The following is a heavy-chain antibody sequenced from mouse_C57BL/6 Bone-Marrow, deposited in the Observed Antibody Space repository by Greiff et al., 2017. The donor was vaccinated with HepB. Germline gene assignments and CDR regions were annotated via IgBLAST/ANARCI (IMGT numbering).Heavy chain of an antibody. D-gene: IGHD2-4*01. Sequence: VKLQQPGAELVKPGASVKLSCKASGYTFTSYWMHWVKQRPGQGLEWIGMIHPNSGSTNYNEKFKSKATLTVDKSSSTAYMQLSSLTSEDSAVYYCARRFDYGGNAMDYWGQGTSVTVSS. CDR2: IHPNSGST. CDR3: ARRFDYGGNAMDY. J-gene: IGHJ4*01. CDR1: GYTFTSYW. V-gene: IGHV1-64*01.